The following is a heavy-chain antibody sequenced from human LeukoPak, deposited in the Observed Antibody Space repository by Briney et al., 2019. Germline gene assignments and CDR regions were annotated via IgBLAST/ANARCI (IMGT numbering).Heavy chain of an antibody. CDR2: ISGSGGST. J-gene: IGHJ4*02. D-gene: IGHD3-10*01. CDR3: AKDHSRITMVRGVTAFDY. V-gene: IGHV3-23*01. CDR1: GFTFSSYA. Sequence: GGSLRLSCAASGFTFSSYAMSWVRQAPGKGLEWVSAISGSGGSTYYADSVKGRFTISRDNSKNTLYLQVNSLRAEDTAVYYCAKDHSRITMVRGVTAFDYWGQGTLVTVSS.